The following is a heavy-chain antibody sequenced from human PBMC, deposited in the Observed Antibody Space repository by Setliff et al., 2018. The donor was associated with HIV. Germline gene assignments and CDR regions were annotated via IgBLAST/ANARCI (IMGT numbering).Heavy chain of an antibody. Sequence: GGSLRLSCAASGFTFSNYDMSWVCQAPEKGLEWVSGISDSGGKTYYTDSVKGRFTISRDNSKNTLYLQMNSLRVEDTAVYYCAKEYSASSEDPWGQGTLVTVSS. D-gene: IGHD5-12*01. V-gene: IGHV3-23*01. J-gene: IGHJ5*02. CDR3: AKEYSASSEDP. CDR2: ISDSGGKT. CDR1: GFTFSNYD.